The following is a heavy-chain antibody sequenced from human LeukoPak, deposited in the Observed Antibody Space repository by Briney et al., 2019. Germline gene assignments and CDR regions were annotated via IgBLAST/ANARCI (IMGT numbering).Heavy chain of an antibody. J-gene: IGHJ4*02. Sequence: SETLSLTCTVSGGSISSSSYYWGWIRQPPGKGLEWIGEINHSGSTNYNPSLKSRVTISVDTSKNQFSLKLSSVTAADTAVYYCARAALYYYDSSGYYYATGRFDYWGQGTLVTVSS. V-gene: IGHV4-39*07. CDR1: GGSISSSSYY. CDR3: ARAALYYYDSSGYYYATGRFDY. D-gene: IGHD3-22*01. CDR2: INHSGST.